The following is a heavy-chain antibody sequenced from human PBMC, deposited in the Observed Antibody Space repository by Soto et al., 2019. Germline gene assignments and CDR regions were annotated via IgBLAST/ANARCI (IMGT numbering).Heavy chain of an antibody. CDR1: GYTFSSYA. D-gene: IGHD3-10*01. V-gene: IGHV1-3*01. J-gene: IGHJ4*02. CDR3: ARDEGGTYYPPFDY. Sequence: QVQLVQSGAEVKKPGASVKVSCKASGYTFSSYAMHWVRQAPGQRLEWMGWINVGNGDTKYSQKFQGRVTITWDTSTSTAYMEMSRLRYEETAVYNGARDEGGTYYPPFDYRGKGTLVTVSS. CDR2: INVGNGDT.